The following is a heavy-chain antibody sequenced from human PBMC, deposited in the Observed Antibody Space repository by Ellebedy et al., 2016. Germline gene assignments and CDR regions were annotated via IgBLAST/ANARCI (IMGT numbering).Heavy chain of an antibody. D-gene: IGHD1-26*01. V-gene: IGHV3-30-3*01. CDR1: GFTFSSYA. J-gene: IGHJ6*03. CDR2: ISYYGSNK. CDR3: AKDPSGSYYYYYYMDV. Sequence: GGSLRLXXAASGFTFSSYAMHWVRQAPGKGLEWVAVISYYGSNKYYADSVKGRFTISRDNSKNTLYLQMNSLRAEDTAVYYCAKDPSGSYYYYYYMDVWGKGTTVTVSS.